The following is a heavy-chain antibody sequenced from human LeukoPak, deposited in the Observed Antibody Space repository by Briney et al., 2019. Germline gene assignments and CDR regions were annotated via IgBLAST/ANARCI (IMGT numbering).Heavy chain of an antibody. CDR2: IYYSGST. CDR3: ARDRTDYGGNSDSYGMDV. V-gene: IGHV4-59*01. D-gene: IGHD4-23*01. Sequence: SETLSLTCTVSGGSISSYYWSWIRQPPGKGLEWIGYIYYSGSTNYNPSLKSRVTISVDTSKNQFSLKLSSVTAADTAVYYCARDRTDYGGNSDSYGMDVWGQGTTVTVSS. J-gene: IGHJ6*02. CDR1: GGSISSYY.